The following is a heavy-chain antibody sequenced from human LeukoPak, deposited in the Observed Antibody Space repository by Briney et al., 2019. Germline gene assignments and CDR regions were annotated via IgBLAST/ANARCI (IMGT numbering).Heavy chain of an antibody. D-gene: IGHD1-26*01. Sequence: SETLSLTCTVSGDSISSSTYYWAWIRQPPGKGLEWIGSIYYSGRTNYNPSLRSRVTISVDTSKNQFSLKLSSVTAADTAVYYCARGRAYDYWGQGTLVTVSS. CDR1: GDSISSSTYY. J-gene: IGHJ4*02. V-gene: IGHV4-39*01. CDR2: IYYSGRT. CDR3: ARGRAYDY.